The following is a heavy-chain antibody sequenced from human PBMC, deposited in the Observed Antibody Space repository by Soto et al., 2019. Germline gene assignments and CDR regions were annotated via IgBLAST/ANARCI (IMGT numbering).Heavy chain of an antibody. D-gene: IGHD2-15*01. CDR3: ARDRYNCSGGSCYSGWFDP. J-gene: IGHJ5*02. Sequence: SETLSLTCTVSGGSISSYYWSWIRQPPGKGLEWIGYIYYSGSTNYNPSLKSRVTISVDTSKNQFSLKLSSVTAADTAVYYCARDRYNCSGGSCYSGWFDPWGQGTLVTVPQ. V-gene: IGHV4-59*01. CDR2: IYYSGST. CDR1: GGSISSYY.